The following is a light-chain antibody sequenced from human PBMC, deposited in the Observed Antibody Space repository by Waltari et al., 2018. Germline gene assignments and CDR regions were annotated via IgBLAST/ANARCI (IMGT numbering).Light chain of an antibody. J-gene: IGLJ1*01. CDR2: EVS. V-gene: IGLV2-14*01. CDR1: SSDVGGYHY. Sequence: QSALTQPASVSGSPGQSITISCTGTSSDVGGYHYVSWYQQHPGKAPKLVIYEVSNRPAGISKRFSGSKSGNTASLTVSGLQAEDEADYYCSSYTSSSPAYLFGTGTKVTVL. CDR3: SSYTSSSPAYL.